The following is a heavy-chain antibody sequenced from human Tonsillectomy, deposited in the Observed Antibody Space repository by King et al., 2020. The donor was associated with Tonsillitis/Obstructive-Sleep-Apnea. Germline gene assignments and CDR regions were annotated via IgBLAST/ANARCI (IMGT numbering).Heavy chain of an antibody. D-gene: IGHD5-18*01. J-gene: IGHJ6*03. CDR2: INHSGST. V-gene: IGHV4-34*01. Sequence: VQLPQWGAGLLKPSETLSLTCAVYGGSFSGYYWSWIRQPPGKGLEWIGEINHSGSTNYNPSLKSRVTMSVDTSKNQFSLKLGSVTAADTAVYYCARHTWIQEGSYYYYYMDVWGKGTTVTVSS. CDR3: ARHTWIQEGSYYYYYMDV. CDR1: GGSFSGYY.